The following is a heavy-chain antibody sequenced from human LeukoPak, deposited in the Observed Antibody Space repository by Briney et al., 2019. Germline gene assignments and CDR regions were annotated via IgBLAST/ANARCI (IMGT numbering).Heavy chain of an antibody. Sequence: ASVKVSCKASGYTFTSYYMHWVRQAPGQGLEWMGIINPSGGSTSYAQKFQGRVTITRDTSASTAYMELSSLRSEDTAVYYCARLPFGEQLVGGYFDLWGRGTLVTVSS. CDR1: GYTFTSYY. J-gene: IGHJ2*01. D-gene: IGHD6-6*01. CDR2: INPSGGST. CDR3: ARLPFGEQLVGGYFDL. V-gene: IGHV1-46*01.